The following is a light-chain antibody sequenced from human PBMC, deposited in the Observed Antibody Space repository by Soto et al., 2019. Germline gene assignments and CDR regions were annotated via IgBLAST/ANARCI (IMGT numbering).Light chain of an antibody. CDR3: AAWDGSLNGPV. CDR1: SSNIGINT. Sequence: QSVLTQPPSASGTPGQRVTISCSGSSSNIGINTVNWYRQLPGTAPKLLIYSSNQRPSGVPDRFSGSKSGTSASLAISGLQSEDEADYYCAAWDGSLNGPVFGGGTKLTVL. CDR2: SSN. V-gene: IGLV1-44*01. J-gene: IGLJ3*02.